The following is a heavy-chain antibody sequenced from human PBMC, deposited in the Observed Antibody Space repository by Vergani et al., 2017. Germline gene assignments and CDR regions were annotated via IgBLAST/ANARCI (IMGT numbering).Heavy chain of an antibody. Sequence: QVQLVQSGAEVKKPGSSVKVSCKASGATFRSNTISWVRQVPGQGLEWMGRIIPVLGKTKYAQDFQGRLTITADTSTSTAYMELTSLRSQDTAVYYCARRKTIRDYYYMDVWGKGTTVTVSS. CDR2: IIPVLGKT. CDR1: GATFRSNT. J-gene: IGHJ6*03. D-gene: IGHD4/OR15-4a*01. V-gene: IGHV1-69*02. CDR3: ARRKTIRDYYYMDV.